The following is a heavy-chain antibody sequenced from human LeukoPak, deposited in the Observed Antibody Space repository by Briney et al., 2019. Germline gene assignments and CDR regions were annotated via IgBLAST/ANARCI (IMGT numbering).Heavy chain of an antibody. CDR2: ISYDGSNK. V-gene: IGHV3-30*14. Sequence: PGRSLRLSCAASGFTFSSYAMHWVRQAPGKGLEWVAVISYDGSNKYYADSVKGRFTISRDNPKNTLYLQMNSLRAEDTAVYYCAGSGNYYTLDYWGQGTLVTVSS. J-gene: IGHJ4*02. CDR1: GFTFSSYA. D-gene: IGHD3-10*01. CDR3: AGSGNYYTLDY.